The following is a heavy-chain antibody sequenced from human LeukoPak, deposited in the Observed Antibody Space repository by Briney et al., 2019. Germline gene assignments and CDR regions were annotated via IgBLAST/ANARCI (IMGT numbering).Heavy chain of an antibody. D-gene: IGHD3-22*01. CDR2: IIPIFGTA. V-gene: IGHV1-69*06. Sequence: ASVKVSCKASGGTFSSYAISWVRQAPGQGLEWMGGIIPIFGTANYAQKFQGRVTITADKSTSTAYMELSSLRSEDTAVHYCARSYYYDSSGYVDYWGQGTLVTVSS. CDR3: ARSYYYDSSGYVDY. CDR1: GGTFSSYA. J-gene: IGHJ4*02.